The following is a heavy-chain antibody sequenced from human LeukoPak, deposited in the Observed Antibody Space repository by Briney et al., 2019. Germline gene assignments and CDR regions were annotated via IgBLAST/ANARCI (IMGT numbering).Heavy chain of an antibody. CDR3: ARGTYSSSSSNYYYYYMDV. Sequence: GGSLRLSCAASGFTFDDYGMSWVRQAPGKGLEWVSGINWNGGSTGYADSVKGRFTISRDNAKNSLYLQMNSLRAEYTALYYCARGTYSSSSSNYYYYYMDVWGKGPTVTVSS. J-gene: IGHJ6*03. CDR1: GFTFDDYG. V-gene: IGHV3-20*04. D-gene: IGHD6-6*01. CDR2: INWNGGST.